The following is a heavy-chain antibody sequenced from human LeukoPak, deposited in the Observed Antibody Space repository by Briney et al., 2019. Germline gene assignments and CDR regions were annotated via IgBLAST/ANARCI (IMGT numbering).Heavy chain of an antibody. V-gene: IGHV3-7*05. D-gene: IGHD1-26*01. J-gene: IGHJ4*02. CDR3: ARVSGRYGGAFDN. CDR2: IKQEDGSEK. Sequence: PGGSLRLSCAASGFTFSSYWMSWVRQAPGKGLEWVANIKQEDGSEKYYVDSVKGRFTISRDNAKNSLYLQVNSLRAEDTAVYYCARVSGRYGGAFDNWGQGTLVTVSS. CDR1: GFTFSSYW.